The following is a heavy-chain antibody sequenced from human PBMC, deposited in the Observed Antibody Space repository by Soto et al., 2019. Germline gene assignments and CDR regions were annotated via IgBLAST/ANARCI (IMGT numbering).Heavy chain of an antibody. CDR2: ISSTSDYI. J-gene: IGHJ3*01. V-gene: IGHV3-21*01. CDR1: GFTFSSYS. Sequence: VGSLRLSCAASGFTFSSYSMNWVRQAPGKGLEWVSSISSTSDYIYYADSVKGRFTISRDNAKNSLYLQMNSLRAEDTAVYYCARVVSYDSSGSGLWGQGTMVTVS. D-gene: IGHD3-22*01. CDR3: ARVVSYDSSGSGL.